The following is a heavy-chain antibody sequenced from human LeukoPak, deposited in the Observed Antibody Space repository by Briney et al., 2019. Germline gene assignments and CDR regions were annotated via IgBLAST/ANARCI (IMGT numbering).Heavy chain of an antibody. CDR1: GFTFSSYG. CDR2: IWYDGSNK. V-gene: IGHV3-33*01. J-gene: IGHJ4*02. CDR3: AREGLIAVLDY. Sequence: GGSLRLSCAASGFTFSSYGMHWVRRAPGKGLEWVAVIWYDGSNKYYADSVKGRFTISRDNSKNTLYLQMNSLRAEDTAVYYCAREGLIAVLDYWGQGTLVTVSS. D-gene: IGHD6-19*01.